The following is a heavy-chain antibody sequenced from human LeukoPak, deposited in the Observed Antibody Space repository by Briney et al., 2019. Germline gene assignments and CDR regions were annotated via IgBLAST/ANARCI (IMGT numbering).Heavy chain of an antibody. V-gene: IGHV3-30*03. CDR3: ARDPTAAAPSPTALYYFDY. D-gene: IGHD6-13*01. CDR2: ISYDGSNK. J-gene: IGHJ4*02. CDR1: GFTFSSYS. Sequence: GGSLRLSCAASGFTFSSYSMNWVRQAPGKGLEWVAVISYDGSNKYYADSVKGRFTISRDNSKNTLYLQMNSLRAEDTAVYYCARDPTAAAPSPTALYYFDYWGQGTLVTVSS.